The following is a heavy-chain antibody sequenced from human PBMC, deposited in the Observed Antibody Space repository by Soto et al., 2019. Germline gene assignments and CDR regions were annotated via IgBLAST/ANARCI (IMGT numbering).Heavy chain of an antibody. CDR3: ARGPVGGSVYWFDP. CDR2: ISAGNGNT. Sequence: ASVKVSCKASGGTFSSYAISWVRQAPGQGLEWMGWISAGNGNTEYSQKFQGRATFTRDTSASTAYMELTSLKSEDTAVYYCARGPVGGSVYWFDPWGQGTLVTVSS. CDR1: GGTFSSYA. J-gene: IGHJ5*02. D-gene: IGHD3-16*01. V-gene: IGHV1-3*01.